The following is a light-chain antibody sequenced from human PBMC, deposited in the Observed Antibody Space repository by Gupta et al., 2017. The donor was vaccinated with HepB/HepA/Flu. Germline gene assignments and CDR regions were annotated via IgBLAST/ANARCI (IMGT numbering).Light chain of an antibody. Sequence: DIVMTQSPDSLAVSLGERATINCKSSQSVLYNSNNKNFLAWYQQKPGQPPKLLIYWASTREYGVPDRFSGSGSGTXFTLTIXSLQAEDVAVYFCQQDDSSPITFGXGTKLEIK. CDR2: WAS. CDR3: QQDDSSPIT. J-gene: IGKJ2*01. V-gene: IGKV4-1*01. CDR1: QSVLYNSNNKNF.